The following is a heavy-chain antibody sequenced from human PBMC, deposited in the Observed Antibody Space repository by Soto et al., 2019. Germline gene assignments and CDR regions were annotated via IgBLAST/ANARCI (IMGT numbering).Heavy chain of an antibody. CDR1: GFTFSSYG. J-gene: IGHJ6*02. Sequence: QVQLVESGGGVVQPGRSLRLSCAASGFTFSSYGMHWVRQAPGKGLEWVAVIWYDGSNKYYADSVKGRFTISRDNSKNTPYLYMNSLRAEDTAVYYCTRDRSDFYGMDVWGQGTTVTVSS. V-gene: IGHV3-33*01. CDR3: TRDRSDFYGMDV. CDR2: IWYDGSNK. D-gene: IGHD3-3*01.